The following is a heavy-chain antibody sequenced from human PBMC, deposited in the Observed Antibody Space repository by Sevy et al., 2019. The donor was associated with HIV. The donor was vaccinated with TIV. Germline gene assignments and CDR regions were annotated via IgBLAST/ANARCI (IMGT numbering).Heavy chain of an antibody. CDR1: GGSVSSGSYC. CDR2: IYYSGST. Sequence: SETLSLTCTVSGGSVSSGSYCWSWIRQPPGKGLEWIGYIYYSGSTNYNPSLKSRVTISVDTSKNQFSLKLSSVTAADTAVYYCAREQRITMVQGVIINYYGMDVWGQGTTVTVSS. J-gene: IGHJ6*02. D-gene: IGHD3-10*01. CDR3: AREQRITMVQGVIINYYGMDV. V-gene: IGHV4-61*01.